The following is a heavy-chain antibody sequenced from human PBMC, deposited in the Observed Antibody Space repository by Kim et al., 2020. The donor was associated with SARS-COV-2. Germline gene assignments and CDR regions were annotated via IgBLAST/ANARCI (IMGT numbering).Heavy chain of an antibody. J-gene: IGHJ6*02. V-gene: IGHV3-30*18. CDR1: GFTFSSYG. Sequence: GGSLRLSCAASGFTFSSYGMHWVRQAPGKGLEWVAVISYDGSNKYYADSVKGRFTISRDNSKNTLYLQMNSLRAEDTAVYYCAKAAKLLFDYYGMDVWGQGTTVTVSS. D-gene: IGHD3-10*01. CDR2: ISYDGSNK. CDR3: AKAAKLLFDYYGMDV.